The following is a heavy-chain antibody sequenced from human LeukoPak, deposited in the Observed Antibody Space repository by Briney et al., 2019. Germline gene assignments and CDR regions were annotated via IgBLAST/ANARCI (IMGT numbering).Heavy chain of an antibody. CDR1: GFTFSRHA. CDR3: TKGGDSYGNPSS. CDR2: ISGSGSGGST. D-gene: IGHD2-21*01. Sequence: PGGSLRLSCAASGFTFSRHAMNWVRQAPGKGLEWVSGISGSGSGGSTYYADSVKGRFTISRDNSKKAVYLQMNSLRAEDTAIYYCTKGGDSYGNPSSWGQGTLVIVSS. V-gene: IGHV3-23*01. J-gene: IGHJ5*02.